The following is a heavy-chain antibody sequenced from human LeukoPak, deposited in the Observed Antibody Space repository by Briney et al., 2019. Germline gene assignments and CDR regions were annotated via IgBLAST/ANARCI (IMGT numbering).Heavy chain of an antibody. Sequence: GESLKISCKGSGYSFTSYWISWVRQMPGKGLEWMGRIDPSNSYTNYSPSFQGHVTISADKSISTAYLQWSSLKASDTAMYYCARGEGYYDSSGYHYHFDYWGQGTLVTVSS. CDR2: IDPSNSYT. D-gene: IGHD3-22*01. CDR1: GYSFTSYW. V-gene: IGHV5-10-1*01. J-gene: IGHJ4*02. CDR3: ARGEGYYDSSGYHYHFDY.